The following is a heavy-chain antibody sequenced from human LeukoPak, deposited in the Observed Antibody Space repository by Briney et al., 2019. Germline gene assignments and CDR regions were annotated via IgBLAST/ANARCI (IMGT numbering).Heavy chain of an antibody. CDR2: IKQDGSEK. V-gene: IGHV3-7*01. J-gene: IGHJ4*02. D-gene: IGHD6-19*01. CDR1: GFTFSSYW. Sequence: GGSLRLSCAASGFTFSSYWMSWVRQAPGKGLEWVASIKQDGSEKYYVDSVKGRFTISRDNAKNSLYLQMNGLRAEDTAVYYCARVEDSSGWDWIGYWGQGTLVTVSS. CDR3: ARVEDSSGWDWIGY.